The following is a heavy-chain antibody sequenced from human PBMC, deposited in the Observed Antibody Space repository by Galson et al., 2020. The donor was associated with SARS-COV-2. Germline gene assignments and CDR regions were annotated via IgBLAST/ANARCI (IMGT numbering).Heavy chain of an antibody. D-gene: IGHD3-10*01. V-gene: IGHV4-4*07. CDR2: IYSTGAT. CDR3: AREGVRGVPNCFDP. Sequence: GKGLEWIGRIYSTGATNYNPSLKSRVTMSVDTSKNQFSLKVNSMTAADTAIYYCAREGVRGVPNCFDPWGQGTLVTVSS. J-gene: IGHJ5*02.